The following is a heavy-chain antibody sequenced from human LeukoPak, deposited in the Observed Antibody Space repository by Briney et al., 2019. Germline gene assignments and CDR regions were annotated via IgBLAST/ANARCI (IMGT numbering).Heavy chain of an antibody. V-gene: IGHV3-48*01. J-gene: IGHJ6*03. CDR1: GFTFSSYA. CDR3: ARPRSYFHMDV. CDR2: ISTSSTNK. Sequence: GGSLRLSCAASGFTFSSYAMSWVRQAPGKGLEWVSYISTSSTNKYYADSVKGRFTISRDDAKSSLYLQMNSLRAEDTAVYYCARPRSYFHMDVWGKGTTVTVSS.